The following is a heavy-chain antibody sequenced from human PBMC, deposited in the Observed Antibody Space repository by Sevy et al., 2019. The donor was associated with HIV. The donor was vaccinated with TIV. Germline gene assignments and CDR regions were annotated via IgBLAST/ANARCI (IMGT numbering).Heavy chain of an antibody. CDR3: TTDTGISDYDFWSGRDDTFDN. V-gene: IGHV3-15*01. J-gene: IGHJ3*02. D-gene: IGHD3-3*01. Sequence: GESLKISCAASGFTFSNAWMSWVRQAPGKGLEWVGRIKSKTDGGTTDYAAPMKGRFTISTDESKNTLYLQMNSLKTEDTAVYYCTTDTGISDYDFWSGRDDTFDNWGQGTMVTVSS. CDR1: GFTFSNAW. CDR2: IKSKTDGGTT.